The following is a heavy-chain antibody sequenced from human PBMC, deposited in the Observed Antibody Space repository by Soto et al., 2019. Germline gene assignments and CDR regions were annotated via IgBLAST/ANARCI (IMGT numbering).Heavy chain of an antibody. CDR3: ARDVGATGD. J-gene: IGHJ4*02. D-gene: IGHD1-26*01. V-gene: IGHV1-3*01. Sequence: QVQLVQSGAEVKKPGASVKVSCKASGYTFTSYAMHWVRHAPGQRLEWMGWINAGNGNTKYSQKFQGRVTITRDTSASTAYMERSSLRSDDTAEYYCARDVGATGDWGQGTLVTVSS. CDR2: INAGNGNT. CDR1: GYTFTSYA.